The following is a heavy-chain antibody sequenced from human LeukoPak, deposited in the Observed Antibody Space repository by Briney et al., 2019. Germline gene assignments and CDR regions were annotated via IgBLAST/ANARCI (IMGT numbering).Heavy chain of an antibody. CDR1: GYTFTSYG. CDR3: ARGAAAGTPVDY. Sequence: SXXXSGYTFTSYGISWVRQAPGQGLXWMGWISAYNGNTNYAQKLQGRVTMTTDTSTSTAYMELRSLRSDDAAVYYCARGAAAGTPVDYWGQGTLVTVSS. CDR2: ISAYNGNT. J-gene: IGHJ4*02. D-gene: IGHD6-13*01. V-gene: IGHV1-18*04.